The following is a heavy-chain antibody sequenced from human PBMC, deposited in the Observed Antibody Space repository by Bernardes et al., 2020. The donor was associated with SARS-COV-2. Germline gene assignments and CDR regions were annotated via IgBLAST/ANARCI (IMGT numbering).Heavy chain of an antibody. Sequence: GGSLRLSCVTSGLTFTNFAMSWVRQAPGKGLEWVSTIGGGRDDIYYADSVKGRFTIARDNSRDTLYLQMNNLRVEDTALYYCVQDQISFNVRYDAFDIWGQGTMVAVSS. V-gene: IGHV3-23*01. CDR1: GLTFTNFA. CDR3: VQDQISFNVRYDAFDI. J-gene: IGHJ3*02. D-gene: IGHD1-26*01. CDR2: IGGGRDDI.